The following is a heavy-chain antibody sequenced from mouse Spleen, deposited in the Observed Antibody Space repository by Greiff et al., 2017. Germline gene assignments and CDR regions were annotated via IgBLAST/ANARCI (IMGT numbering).Heavy chain of an antibody. CDR2: IYPGDGDT. Sequence: VQLQQSGPELVKPGASVKISCKASGYAFSSSWMNWVKQRPGKGLEWIGRIYPGDGDTNYNGKFKGKATLTADKSSSTAYMQLSSLTSEDSAVYFCARDITTVVATDFDYWGQGTTLTVSS. V-gene: IGHV1-82*01. CDR1: GYAFSSSW. CDR3: ARDITTVVATDFDY. D-gene: IGHD1-1*01. J-gene: IGHJ2*01.